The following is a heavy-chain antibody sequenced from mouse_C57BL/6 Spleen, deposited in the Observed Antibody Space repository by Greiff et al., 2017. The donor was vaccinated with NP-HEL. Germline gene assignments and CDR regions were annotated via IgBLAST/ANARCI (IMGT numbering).Heavy chain of an antibody. V-gene: IGHV1-81*01. J-gene: IGHJ3*01. CDR2: IYPRSGNT. Sequence: QVQLQQSGAELARPGASVKLSCKASGYTFTSYGISWVKQRTGQGLEWIGEIYPRSGNTYYNEKFKGKATLTADKSSSTAYMELRSLTSEDSAVYFCARRDDNYGSSPWFAYWGQGTLVTVSA. D-gene: IGHD1-1*01. CDR3: ARRDDNYGSSPWFAY. CDR1: GYTFTSYG.